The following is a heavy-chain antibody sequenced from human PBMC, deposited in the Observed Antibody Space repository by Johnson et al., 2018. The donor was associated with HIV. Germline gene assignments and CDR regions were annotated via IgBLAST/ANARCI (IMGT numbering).Heavy chain of an antibody. CDR1: RFIFSTSG. Sequence: QVQLVESGGDVVQPGRSLRLSCAASRFIFSTSGMHWVRQAPGKGLEWVAVIWYDGSNRYYGDSVKGRFTISRDNFKNTLYLEMNSLRAEDTAVYYCAKALWLAEKFDAFDIWGQGTMVSVSS. CDR2: IWYDGSNR. V-gene: IGHV3-33*06. CDR3: AKALWLAEKFDAFDI. D-gene: IGHD6-19*01. J-gene: IGHJ3*02.